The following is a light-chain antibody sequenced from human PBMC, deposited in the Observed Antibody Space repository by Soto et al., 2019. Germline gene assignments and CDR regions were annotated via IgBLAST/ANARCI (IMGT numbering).Light chain of an antibody. CDR3: SSYTTSITHV. Sequence: LTQPASVSGSPGQSITISCTGSSSDVGAFDYVCWHQQHPGKAPKLLIFDVSSRPSGVSSHFSASKSGNTASLTISGLKAEDEVDYYCSSYTTSITHVFGTGTKVTVL. V-gene: IGLV2-14*03. J-gene: IGLJ1*01. CDR2: DVS. CDR1: SSDVGAFDY.